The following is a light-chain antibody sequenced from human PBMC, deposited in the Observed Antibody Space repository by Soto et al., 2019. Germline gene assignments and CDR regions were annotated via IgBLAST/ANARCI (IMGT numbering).Light chain of an antibody. CDR3: ATWDDSLNGVV. Sequence: QSVLTQPPSASGTPGQRVTISCSRSSSNIDSFTVNWYQQLPGTAPKLLIYTNNQRPSGVPDRFSGSKSGTSASLAISGLQSDDEADYYCATWDDSLNGVVFGGGTKLTVL. CDR1: SSNIDSFT. J-gene: IGLJ2*01. CDR2: TNN. V-gene: IGLV1-44*01.